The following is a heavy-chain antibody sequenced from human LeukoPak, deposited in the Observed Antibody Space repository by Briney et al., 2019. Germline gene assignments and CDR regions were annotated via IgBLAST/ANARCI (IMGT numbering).Heavy chain of an antibody. D-gene: IGHD6-6*01. CDR3: AAPEGFDY. V-gene: IGHV1-2*02. CDR2: INPNSGDT. J-gene: IGHJ4*02. CDR1: GYSFTGNY. Sequence: ASVKVSCKASGYSFTGNYMHWVRQAPGQGLEWMGWINPNSGDTNFAQKFQGRVTMTRDMSTSTVYMELSSLRSEDTAVYYCAAPEGFDYWGQGTLVTVSS.